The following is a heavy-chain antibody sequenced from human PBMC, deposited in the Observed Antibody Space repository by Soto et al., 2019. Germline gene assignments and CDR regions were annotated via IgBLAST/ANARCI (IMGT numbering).Heavy chain of an antibody. D-gene: IGHD4-17*01. V-gene: IGHV1-69*13. CDR1: GGTFSSYA. Sequence: SVKVSCKASGGTFSSYAISWVRQAPGQGLEWMGGIIPIFGTANYAQKFQGRVTITADESTSTAYMELSSLRSEDTAVYYCARSDYGDYADYYYGMDVWGQGTTVTVSS. CDR3: ARSDYGDYADYYYGMDV. CDR2: IIPIFGTA. J-gene: IGHJ6*02.